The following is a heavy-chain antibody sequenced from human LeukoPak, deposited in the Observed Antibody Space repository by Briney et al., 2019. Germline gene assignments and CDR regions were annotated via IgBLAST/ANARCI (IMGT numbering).Heavy chain of an antibody. D-gene: IGHD3-3*01. J-gene: IGHJ4*02. Sequence: QPGGSLRLSCAASGFTFSSYAMSWVRQAPGKGLEWVSAISGSGGSTYYADSVKGRFTISRDSSKNTLYLQMNSLRAEDTAVYYCAKETYYDFWSGYQKFDYWGQGTLVTVSS. V-gene: IGHV3-23*01. CDR1: GFTFSSYA. CDR3: AKETYYDFWSGYQKFDY. CDR2: ISGSGGST.